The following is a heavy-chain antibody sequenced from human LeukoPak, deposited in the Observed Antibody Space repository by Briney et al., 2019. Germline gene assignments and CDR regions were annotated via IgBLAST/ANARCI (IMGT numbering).Heavy chain of an antibody. V-gene: IGHV1-8*01. CDR1: GYTFTSYD. Sequence: AASVKVSCTASGYTFTSYDINWVRQATGQGLEWMGWMNPNSGNTGYAQKFQGRVTMTRNTSISTAYMELSSLRSEDTAVYYCARYSSSSTPDFDPWGQGTLVTVSS. CDR2: MNPNSGNT. CDR3: ARYSSSSTPDFDP. D-gene: IGHD6-6*01. J-gene: IGHJ5*02.